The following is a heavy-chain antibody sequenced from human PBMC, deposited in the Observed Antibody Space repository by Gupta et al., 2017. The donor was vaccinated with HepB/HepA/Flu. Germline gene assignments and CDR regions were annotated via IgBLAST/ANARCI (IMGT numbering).Heavy chain of an antibody. CDR1: GFTFSSYS. D-gene: IGHD2-2*01. V-gene: IGHV3-21*01. CDR3: ARRPSRVVVPAAAFDY. CDR2: ISSSSSYI. Sequence: EVQLVESGGGLVKPGGSLRLSCAASGFTFSSYSMNWVRQAPGKGLGWGSSISSSSSYIYYADSVKGRFTISRDNAKNSLYLQMNSLRAEDTAVYYCARRPSRVVVPAAAFDYWGQGTLVTVSS. J-gene: IGHJ4*02.